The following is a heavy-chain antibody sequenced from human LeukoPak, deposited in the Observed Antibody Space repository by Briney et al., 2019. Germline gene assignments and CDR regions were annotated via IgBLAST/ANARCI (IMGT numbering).Heavy chain of an antibody. V-gene: IGHV4-31*03. J-gene: IGHJ3*02. CDR1: GGSISSGGYY. CDR2: IYYSGST. Sequence: SETLSLTCTVSGGSISSGGYYWSWIRQHPGKGLEWIGYIYYSGSTYYNPSLKSRVTISVDTSKNQFSLKLSSVTAADTAIYYCAKDAIEWSFYAFDIWGQGTMVTVSS. CDR3: AKDAIEWSFYAFDI. D-gene: IGHD3-3*01.